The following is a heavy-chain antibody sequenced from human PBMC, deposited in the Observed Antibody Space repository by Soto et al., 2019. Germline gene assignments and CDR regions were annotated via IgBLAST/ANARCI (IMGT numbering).Heavy chain of an antibody. Sequence: EVQLLESGGGLVQPGGSLRLSCAASGFTFRSYAMSWVRQAPGRGLECVSSIDGSGAGAYYADSVTGRFTISRDNSKNALGLEMKSLRAEETAGYCWAKGDILSGSKEGWDYWGQGDLVTVSS. CDR1: GFTFRSYA. D-gene: IGHD3-9*01. CDR2: IDGSGAGA. J-gene: IGHJ4*02. CDR3: AKGDILSGSKEGWDY. V-gene: IGHV3-23*01.